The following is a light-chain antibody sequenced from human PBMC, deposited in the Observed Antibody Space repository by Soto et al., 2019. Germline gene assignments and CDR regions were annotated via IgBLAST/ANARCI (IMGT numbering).Light chain of an antibody. J-gene: IGLJ1*01. CDR1: SSDVGGHNY. CDR3: SSFTTSTTYV. CDR2: EVA. V-gene: IGLV2-14*01. Sequence: QSVLTQPASVSGSPGQSITISCTGTSSDVGGHNYVSWYQQHPGKAPKVMIYEVANRPAGISNRFSGSKSGTTASLTISGLQAEDEADYYCSSFTTSTTYVFGSGTKVTVL.